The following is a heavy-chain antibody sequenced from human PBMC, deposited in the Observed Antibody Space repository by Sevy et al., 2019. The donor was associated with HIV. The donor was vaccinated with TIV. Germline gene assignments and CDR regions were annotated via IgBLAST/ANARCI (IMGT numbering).Heavy chain of an antibody. CDR3: ARYPIVVVPAAEYYFDY. D-gene: IGHD2-2*01. Sequence: HGESLKISCKGSGYTFSNYWIGWVRQMPGKGLEWMGVIYPGDSVTRYSPSFQGQVTMSADKSTSTAYLQWSSMKTSDTAIYYCARYPIVVVPAAEYYFDYWGQGTLVTVSS. CDR2: IYPGDSVT. CDR1: GYTFSNYW. V-gene: IGHV5-51*01. J-gene: IGHJ4*02.